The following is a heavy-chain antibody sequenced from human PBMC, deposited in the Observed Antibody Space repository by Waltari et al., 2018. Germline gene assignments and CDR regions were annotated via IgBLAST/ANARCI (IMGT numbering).Heavy chain of an antibody. CDR1: GYTFTAYY. D-gene: IGHD3-10*01. V-gene: IGHV1-2*02. J-gene: IGHJ4*02. CDR3: ARVANYYDFDY. Sequence: QVQLVQSGAEVQKPGASLMVSCKASGYTFTAYYIHWVRQAPGQGLEWMGWINPNSGDTNFAQNFQGRLTMTRDTSITTASMELNRLRSDDTAVYFCARVANYYDFDYWGQGTLVTVSS. CDR2: INPNSGDT.